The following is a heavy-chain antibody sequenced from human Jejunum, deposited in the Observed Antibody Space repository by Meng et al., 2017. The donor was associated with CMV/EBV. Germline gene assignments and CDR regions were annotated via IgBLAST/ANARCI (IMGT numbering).Heavy chain of an antibody. D-gene: IGHD3-3*01. V-gene: IGHV1-18*01. J-gene: IGHJ5*02. Sequence: YPFASFGITWVRQAPGHGLEWMRWISAYNGNTNYAQKLQGRVTMTIDTSTKTAYLELRSLTSDDTAMYYCAREHQDYFGGITSRWFDPWGQGTLVTVSS. CDR1: YPFASFG. CDR3: AREHQDYFGGITSRWFDP. CDR2: ISAYNGNT.